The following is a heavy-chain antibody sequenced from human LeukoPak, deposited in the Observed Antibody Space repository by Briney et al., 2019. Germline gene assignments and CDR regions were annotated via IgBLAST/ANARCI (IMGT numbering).Heavy chain of an antibody. J-gene: IGHJ4*02. CDR2: INHSGST. Sequence: PSETLSLTCAVYGGSFSGYYWSWLRQPPGKGLVWIGEINHSGSTNYNPSLKSRVTISVNTSKNQFSLKLSSVTAADTAVYYCARLAYYYGSGSYYKGDFDYWGQGTLVTVSS. CDR3: ARLAYYYGSGSYYKGDFDY. D-gene: IGHD3-10*01. CDR1: GGSFSGYY. V-gene: IGHV4-34*01.